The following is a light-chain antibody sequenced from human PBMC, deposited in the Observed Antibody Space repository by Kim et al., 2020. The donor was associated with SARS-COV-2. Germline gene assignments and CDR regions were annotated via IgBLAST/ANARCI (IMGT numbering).Light chain of an antibody. CDR3: SSYTAASTSV. Sequence: GQSITIFCSGTNNDVGGYNYVSWYQQHPGKAPKLVIYDVKRRPSGVADRFSGSKSGYRASLTISGLQPEDEADYYCSSYTAASTSVLGTGTKGTVL. CDR2: DVK. J-gene: IGLJ1*01. V-gene: IGLV2-14*03. CDR1: NNDVGGYNY.